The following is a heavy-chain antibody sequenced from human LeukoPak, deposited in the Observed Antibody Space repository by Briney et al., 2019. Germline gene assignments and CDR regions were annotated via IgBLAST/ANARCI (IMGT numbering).Heavy chain of an antibody. J-gene: IGHJ4*02. V-gene: IGHV3-20*04. Sequence: GGSLRLSCAASGFTFDDFGMSWVRQGPGKGLEWVSGINWNGGSTGYADSVKGRFTISRDNAKKSLYLQMNSLRAEDTALYYYARAPMTTVTTIDYWGQGTLVTVSS. CDR3: ARAPMTTVTTIDY. CDR2: INWNGGST. CDR1: GFTFDDFG. D-gene: IGHD4-17*01.